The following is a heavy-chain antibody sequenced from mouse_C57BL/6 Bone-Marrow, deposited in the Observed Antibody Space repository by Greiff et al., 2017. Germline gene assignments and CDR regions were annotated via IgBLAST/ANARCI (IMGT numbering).Heavy chain of an antibody. D-gene: IGHD1-1*01. CDR3: AGSFTVVYVDY. V-gene: IGHV1-66*01. CDR1: GYSFTSYY. J-gene: IGHJ2*01. Sequence: QVQLQQSGPELVKPGASVKISCKASGYSFTSYYIHWVKQRPGQGLEWIGWIYPGSGNTKYNEKFKGKGTLTADTSSGTAYMQLSSLTSEDSAVYYCAGSFTVVYVDYWGQGTTLTVSS. CDR2: IYPGSGNT.